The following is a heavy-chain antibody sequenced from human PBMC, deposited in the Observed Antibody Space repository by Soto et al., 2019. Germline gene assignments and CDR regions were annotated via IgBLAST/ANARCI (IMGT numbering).Heavy chain of an antibody. Sequence: GGSLRLSCAASGFTFSSYAMHWVRQAPGKGLEWVAVISYDGSNKYYADSVKGRFTISRDNSKNTLYLQMNSLRAEDTAVYYCAREGYCSSTSCYTRRWFDPWGQGTLVTVSS. CDR2: ISYDGSNK. CDR3: AREGYCSSTSCYTRRWFDP. J-gene: IGHJ5*02. D-gene: IGHD2-2*02. CDR1: GFTFSSYA. V-gene: IGHV3-30-3*01.